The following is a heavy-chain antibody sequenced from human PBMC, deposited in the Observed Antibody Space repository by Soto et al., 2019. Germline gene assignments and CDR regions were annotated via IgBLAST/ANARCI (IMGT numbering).Heavy chain of an antibody. CDR3: ARDPPADWSGGSCYSSVRRYFDY. V-gene: IGHV1-69*12. Sequence: QVQLVQSGAEVNKPSSSVKVSCKATGGAFSSYAISWVRQAPGQGLEWMGGVNPLFGTANYAQKFQGRVTITADASTSTAYMELSSLRSEYTAVYYCARDPPADWSGGSCYSSVRRYFDYWGQGTLITVSS. J-gene: IGHJ4*02. CDR1: GGAFSSYA. CDR2: VNPLFGTA. D-gene: IGHD2-15*01.